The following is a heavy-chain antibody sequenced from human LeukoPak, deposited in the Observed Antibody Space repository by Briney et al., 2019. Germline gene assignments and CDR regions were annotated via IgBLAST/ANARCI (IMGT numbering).Heavy chain of an antibody. V-gene: IGHV3-33*01. Sequence: GGSLRLSCAASGFTFSSYGMHWVRQAPGKGLEGVAVIWYDGSNKYYADSVKGRFTISRDNSKNTLYLQMNSLRAEDTAVYYCAREGVLLWFGELTLGWFDPWGQGPLVTVSS. CDR3: AREGVLLWFGELTLGWFDP. J-gene: IGHJ5*02. D-gene: IGHD3-10*01. CDR1: GFTFSSYG. CDR2: IWYDGSNK.